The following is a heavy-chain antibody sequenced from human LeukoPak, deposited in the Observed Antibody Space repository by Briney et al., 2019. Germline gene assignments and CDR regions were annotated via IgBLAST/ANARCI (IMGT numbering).Heavy chain of an antibody. Sequence: PSETLSLTCTVSGGSISSSSYYWGWIRQPPGKGLEWIGSIYYSGSTYYNPSLKSRVTILVDTSKNQFSLKLSSVTAADTAVYYCARVSADIGLFDPWGQGTLVTVSS. V-gene: IGHV4-39*07. CDR1: GGSISSSSYY. CDR3: ARVSADIGLFDP. D-gene: IGHD3/OR15-3a*01. J-gene: IGHJ5*02. CDR2: IYYSGST.